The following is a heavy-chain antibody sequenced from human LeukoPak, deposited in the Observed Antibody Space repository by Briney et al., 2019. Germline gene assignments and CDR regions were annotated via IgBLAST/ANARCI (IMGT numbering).Heavy chain of an antibody. CDR1: GYSFTSHY. Sequence: ASVKVSCKASGYSFTSHYMHWVRQAPGQGPEWMGWLDPKSGGTKYAQRFQGRVTMTWDTSISTAYMDLARLRSDDTAVYYCAVGLDIAMPGKVPTGWGQGTLVTVS. J-gene: IGHJ4*02. CDR3: AVGLDIAMPGKVPTG. V-gene: IGHV1-2*02. CDR2: LDPKSGGT. D-gene: IGHD6-19*01.